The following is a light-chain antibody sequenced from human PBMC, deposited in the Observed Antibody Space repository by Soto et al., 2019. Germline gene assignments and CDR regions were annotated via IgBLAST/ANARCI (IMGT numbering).Light chain of an antibody. Sequence: DIKMTQSPSSLSASVGDRVTITCQASQDINKYLNWYQQKSGKAPKLRIYDASNLETGVPSRFSGGGSGTDFTFTINSLQPEDIATYYCQQYNSVPQVTFGHGTKVDLK. CDR3: QQYNSVPQVT. J-gene: IGKJ3*01. V-gene: IGKV1-33*01. CDR1: QDINKY. CDR2: DAS.